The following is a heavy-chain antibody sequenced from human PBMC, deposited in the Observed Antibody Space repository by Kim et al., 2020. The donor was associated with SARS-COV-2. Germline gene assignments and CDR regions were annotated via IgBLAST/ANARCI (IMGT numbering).Heavy chain of an antibody. J-gene: IGHJ6*02. CDR3: ARCRGGSYYYGLDV. V-gene: IGHV3-30-3*01. CDR1: GFTFSSYA. CDR2: ISYDGSNK. D-gene: IGHD1-26*01. Sequence: GGSLRLSCAASGFTFSSYAMHWVRQAPGKGLEWVAVISYDGSNKYYADSVKGRFTISRDNSKNTLYLQMNSLRAEDTAVYYCARCRGGSYYYGLDVWSQ.